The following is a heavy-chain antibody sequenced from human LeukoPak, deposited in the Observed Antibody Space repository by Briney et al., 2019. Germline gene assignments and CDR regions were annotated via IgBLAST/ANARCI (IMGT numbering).Heavy chain of an antibody. CDR3: GCSGGSSPGY. Sequence: GGSLRLSCAASGFTFRNHWMHWVRQAPGKRLVWVSSINSDGTSTTFADSVKGRFTISRDNAKNTLYLQMNSLRAEDTAVYYCGCSGGSSPGYWGPGTLAIVSS. D-gene: IGHD2-15*01. J-gene: IGHJ4*02. CDR1: GFTFRNHW. CDR2: INSDGTST. V-gene: IGHV3-74*01.